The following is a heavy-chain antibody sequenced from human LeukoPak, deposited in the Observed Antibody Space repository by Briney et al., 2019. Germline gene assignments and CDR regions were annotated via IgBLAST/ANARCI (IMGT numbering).Heavy chain of an antibody. CDR2: IWYDGSNK. V-gene: IGHV3-30*02. J-gene: IGHJ4*02. CDR3: AKDLLGYSGYDPFDY. CDR1: GFTFSSYG. Sequence: GGSLRLSCAASGFTFSSYGMHWVRQAPGKGLEWVAVIWYDGSNKYYADSVKGRFTISRDNSKNTLYLQMNSLRAEDTAVYYCAKDLLGYSGYDPFDYWGQGTLVTVSS. D-gene: IGHD5-12*01.